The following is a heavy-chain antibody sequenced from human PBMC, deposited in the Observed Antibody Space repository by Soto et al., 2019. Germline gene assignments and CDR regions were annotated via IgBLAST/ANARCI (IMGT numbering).Heavy chain of an antibody. CDR3: ARGPSSGAFDY. J-gene: IGHJ4*02. D-gene: IGHD3-10*01. CDR1: GYTLTTYY. Sequence: ASVKVSCKASGYTLTTYYLHWMRQAPGQRLEWMGWINPNNGNTRYSQNFQDRVTLTRDTSANSVYMELSSLTSEDTAMYYCARGPSSGAFDYWGQGTLVTVSS. CDR2: INPNNGNT. V-gene: IGHV1-3*01.